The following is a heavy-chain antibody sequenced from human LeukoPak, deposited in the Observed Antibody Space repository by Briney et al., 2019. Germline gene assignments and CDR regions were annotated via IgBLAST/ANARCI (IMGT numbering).Heavy chain of an antibody. CDR3: ARDSDFWSGYAH. J-gene: IGHJ4*02. D-gene: IGHD3-3*01. CDR2: IIPIFGTA. CDR1: GGTFSSYA. Sequence: SVKVSCKASGGTFSSYAISWVRQAPGQGLEWMGGIIPIFGTANYAQKFQGRVTITTDESTSTAYMELRSLRSDDTAVYYCARDSDFWSGYAHWGQGTLVTVSS. V-gene: IGHV1-69*05.